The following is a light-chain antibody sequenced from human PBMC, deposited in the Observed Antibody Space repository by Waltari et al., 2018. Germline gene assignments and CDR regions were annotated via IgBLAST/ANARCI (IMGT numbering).Light chain of an antibody. CDR1: QTITTY. CDR3: QQSHETPRT. CDR2: KSS. Sequence: DIQLTQSPPSLSASVGDKITITCRASQTITTYLNWYQQRPGTAPKLLIYKSSNLETGVPSRVSGSGSGTDFTLSINNLQPEDLGTCYCQQSHETPRTFGGGTKVEI. J-gene: IGKJ4*01. V-gene: IGKV1-39*01.